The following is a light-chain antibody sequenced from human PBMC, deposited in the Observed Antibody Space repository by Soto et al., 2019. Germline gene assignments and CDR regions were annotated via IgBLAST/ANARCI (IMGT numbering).Light chain of an antibody. Sequence: EIVLTQSPGTLSLSPGERATLSCRASQSVSSSYLAWYQQKPGQAPRLLIYGASSRATGIPDRFSGSGSGTDFTLTISRLEPEDFAAYYCPQYGSSPYTFGQGTKLEIK. CDR3: PQYGSSPYT. CDR1: QSVSSSY. CDR2: GAS. V-gene: IGKV3-20*01. J-gene: IGKJ2*01.